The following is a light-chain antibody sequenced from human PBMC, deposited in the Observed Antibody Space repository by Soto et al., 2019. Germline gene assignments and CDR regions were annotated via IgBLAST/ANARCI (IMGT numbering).Light chain of an antibody. Sequence: DIQMTQSPTSLSASVGDRVTITCRASQTINKNLNWYRHKLGKAPELLIYDASDSQAGFPSRFSGSDSGTDFTLIISGLQPEDFATYYCQQSYNSPYTFGQGTKLEIK. CDR2: DAS. V-gene: IGKV1-39*01. CDR1: QTINKN. CDR3: QQSYNSPYT. J-gene: IGKJ2*01.